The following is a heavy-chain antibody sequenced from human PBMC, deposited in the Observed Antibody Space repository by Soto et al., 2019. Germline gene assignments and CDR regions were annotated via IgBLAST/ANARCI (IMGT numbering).Heavy chain of an antibody. J-gene: IGHJ4*02. CDR1: GGSISSSSYY. Sequence: QLQLQESGPGLVKPSETLSLTCTVSGGSISSSSYYWGWIRQPPGKGLEWIGSIYYSGSTYYNPSLKSRVTISVDTSKNQFSLKLSSVTAADTAVYYCARSRVVWVPFLEWLPPDYWGQGTLVTVSS. V-gene: IGHV4-39*01. CDR3: ARSRVVWVPFLEWLPPDY. CDR2: IYYSGST. D-gene: IGHD3-3*02.